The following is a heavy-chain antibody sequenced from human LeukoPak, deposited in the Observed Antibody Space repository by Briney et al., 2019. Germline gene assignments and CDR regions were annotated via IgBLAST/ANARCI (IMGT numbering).Heavy chain of an antibody. CDR1: GGTFSSYA. CDR3: SRWAVAGTSWFDP. D-gene: IGHD6-19*01. V-gene: IGHV1-2*02. Sequence: ASVKVSCKASGGTFSSYAISWVRQAPGQGLEWMGRINPNSGGTNYAQKFQGRVTMTRDTSISTAYMELSRLRSDDTAVYYFSRWAVAGTSWFDPWGQGTLVTVSS. CDR2: INPNSGGT. J-gene: IGHJ5*02.